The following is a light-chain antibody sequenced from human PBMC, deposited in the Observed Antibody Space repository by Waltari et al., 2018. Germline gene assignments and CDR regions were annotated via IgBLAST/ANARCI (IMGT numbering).Light chain of an antibody. V-gene: IGLV1-51*01. CDR2: DNN. Sequence: QSVLTQPPSVSAAPGPKVTISCSGSISNIGNYYVSWYHQLPGAAPRLLIDDNNERASGIPDRFSASKSGTSATLGITGLQIEDEADYYCATWDNSLREVVFGGGTKLTVL. J-gene: IGLJ2*01. CDR3: ATWDNSLREVV. CDR1: ISNIGNYY.